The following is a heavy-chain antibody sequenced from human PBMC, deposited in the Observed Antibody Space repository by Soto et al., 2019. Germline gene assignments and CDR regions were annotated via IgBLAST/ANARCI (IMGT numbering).Heavy chain of an antibody. Sequence: GASVKVSCKASGGTFSSYAISWVRQAPGQGLEWMGGIIPIFGTANYAQKFQGRVTITADESTSTAYMELSSLRSEDTAVYYCARDPANSGYDFLFDYGGQGTLVTVSS. V-gene: IGHV1-69*13. CDR3: ARDPANSGYDFLFDY. CDR2: IIPIFGTA. J-gene: IGHJ4*02. D-gene: IGHD5-12*01. CDR1: GGTFSSYA.